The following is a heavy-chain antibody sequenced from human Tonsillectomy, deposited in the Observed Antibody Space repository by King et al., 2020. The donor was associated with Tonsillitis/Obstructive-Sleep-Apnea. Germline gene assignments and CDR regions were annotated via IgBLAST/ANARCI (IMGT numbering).Heavy chain of an antibody. Sequence: VQLVESGGGLVQPGRSLRLSCATSGFTFDDYAMHWVRQAPGKGLEWVAGIIWNSANIGYADSVKGRFTISRDNAKNSLYLQINSLRAEDTALYYCAKDGERGSYYNFDFMDVWGKGTSVTVSS. V-gene: IGHV3-9*01. D-gene: IGHD3-10*01. CDR1: GFTFDDYA. J-gene: IGHJ6*03. CDR2: IIWNSANI. CDR3: AKDGERGSYYNFDFMDV.